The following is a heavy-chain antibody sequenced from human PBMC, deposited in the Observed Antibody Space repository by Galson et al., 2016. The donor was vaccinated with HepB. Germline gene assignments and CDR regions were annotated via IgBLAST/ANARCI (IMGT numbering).Heavy chain of an antibody. Sequence: SVKVSCKASGYTFTRYYMHWVRQAPEQGLEWMGIINPSGGSTRYAQKLQGRVTMTRDTSTSTAYMELSSLRSEDTAVYYCARVRIPVAGYPHDYYGMDVWGQGTTVTVSS. D-gene: IGHD6-19*01. CDR3: ARVRIPVAGYPHDYYGMDV. CDR1: GYTFTRYY. CDR2: INPSGGST. J-gene: IGHJ6*02. V-gene: IGHV1-46*04.